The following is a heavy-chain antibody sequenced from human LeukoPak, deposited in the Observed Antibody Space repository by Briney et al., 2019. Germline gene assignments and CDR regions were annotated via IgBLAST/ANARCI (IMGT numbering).Heavy chain of an antibody. CDR3: ARKKGEIYDFWSGYPPYYMDV. Sequence: GGSLRLSCAASGFTFSDYYMSWIRQAPGKGLEWVSYISSSGSTIYYADSVKGRFTISRDNAKNSLYLQMNSLRAEDTAVYYCARKKGEIYDFWSGYPPYYMDVWGKGTTVTVSS. CDR2: ISSSGSTI. D-gene: IGHD3-3*01. V-gene: IGHV3-11*04. J-gene: IGHJ6*03. CDR1: GFTFSDYY.